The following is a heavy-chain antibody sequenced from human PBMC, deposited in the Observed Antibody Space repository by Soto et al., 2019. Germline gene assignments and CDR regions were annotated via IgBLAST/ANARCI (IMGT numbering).Heavy chain of an antibody. V-gene: IGHV4-30-4*02. CDR1: GGSISSGDYY. CDR3: ARGSRVYGMDV. CDR2: IYYSGST. J-gene: IGHJ6*02. Sequence: SETLSLTCTVSGGSISSGDYYWSWIRQPPGKGLEWIGYIYYSGSTYYNPSLKSRVTISVDRSKNQFSLKLNSVTAADTAVYYCARGSRVYGMDVWGQGTTVTVSS.